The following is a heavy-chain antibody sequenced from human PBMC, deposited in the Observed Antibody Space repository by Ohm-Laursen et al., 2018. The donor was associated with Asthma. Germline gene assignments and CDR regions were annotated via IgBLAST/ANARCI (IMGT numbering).Heavy chain of an antibody. CDR1: GGSISSGGYY. D-gene: IGHD5-18*01. Sequence: SDTLSLTCTVSGGSISSGGYYWSWIRQHPGKGLEWIGYIYYSGSTYYNPSLKSRVTISVDTSKNQFSLKLSSVTAADTAVYYCARVRKSGYSYGLRWFDPWGQGTLVTVSS. CDR3: ARVRKSGYSYGLRWFDP. J-gene: IGHJ5*02. CDR2: IYYSGST. V-gene: IGHV4-31*03.